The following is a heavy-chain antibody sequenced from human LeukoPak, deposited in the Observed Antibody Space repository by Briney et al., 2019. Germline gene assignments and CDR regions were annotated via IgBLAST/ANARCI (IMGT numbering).Heavy chain of an antibody. Sequence: ASLKVSCKASGYTFTSYDINWVRQANGQGLEWMGWMNPKSGNTGYAQKFQGRVTMTRDTSISTAYMELGSLRSEDTAVYYFARVTGSIDYWGQGTLVTVSS. CDR3: ARVTGSIDY. CDR2: MNPKSGNT. D-gene: IGHD1-26*01. CDR1: GYTFTSYD. J-gene: IGHJ4*02. V-gene: IGHV1-8*01.